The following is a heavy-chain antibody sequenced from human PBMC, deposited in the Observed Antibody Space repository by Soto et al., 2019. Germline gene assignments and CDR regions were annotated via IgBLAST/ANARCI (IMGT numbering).Heavy chain of an antibody. CDR1: GFTFSDHY. CDR2: IRKKTRSYTT. V-gene: IGHV3-72*01. Sequence: EVQLVESGGGLVQPGGSLRLSCAASGFTFSDHYMDWVRQAPGKGLEWVGRIRKKTRSYTTEYAASVKGGFTISRDDSKNSMYLQMNSLKTEDTAVYFCARISTTSYFDFWGQGTLVTVSS. J-gene: IGHJ4*02. CDR3: ARISTTSYFDF.